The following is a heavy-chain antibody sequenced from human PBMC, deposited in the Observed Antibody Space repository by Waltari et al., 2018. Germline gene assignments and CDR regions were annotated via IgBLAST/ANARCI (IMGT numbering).Heavy chain of an antibody. V-gene: IGHV3-53*02. Sequence: EVQLVESGGGLIQPGGCLRLSCAVSGFIVSSDFMSWVRQARGKGLGWVWVISSEGHIYYADSVKGRFTISRDSSKNTLDLHMNSLRAEDTAVYYCVTMRGDVWGQGTTVTVSS. CDR2: ISSEGHI. J-gene: IGHJ6*02. CDR1: GFIVSSDF. CDR3: VTMRGDV. D-gene: IGHD3-10*01.